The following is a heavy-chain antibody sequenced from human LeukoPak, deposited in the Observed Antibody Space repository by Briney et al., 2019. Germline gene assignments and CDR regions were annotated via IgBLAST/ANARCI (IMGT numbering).Heavy chain of an antibody. D-gene: IGHD6-6*01. CDR3: ARGRYSSSFDHDAFDI. J-gene: IGHJ3*02. CDR1: GGSFSGYY. CDR2: INHSGST. V-gene: IGHV4-34*01. Sequence: SETLSLTCAVYGGSFSGYYWSWIRQPPGKGLEWIGEINHSGSTNYNPSLKSRVTISVDTSKNQFSLKLSSVTAADTAVYYCARGRYSSSFDHDAFDIWGQGTMVTVSS.